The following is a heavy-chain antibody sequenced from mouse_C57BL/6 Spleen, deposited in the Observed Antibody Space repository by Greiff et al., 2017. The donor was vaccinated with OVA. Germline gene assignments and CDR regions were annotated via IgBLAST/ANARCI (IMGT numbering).Heavy chain of an antibody. CDR3: ARRITTDV. J-gene: IGHJ1*03. CDR2: IYPGDGDT. Sequence: QVQLQQSGAELVKPGASVKISCKASGYAFSSYWMTWVKQRPGKGLEWIGQIYPGDGDTNYNGKFKGKATLTADKSSSTAYMQLSSLTSEDSAVYFGARRITTDVWGTGTTVTVSS. CDR1: GYAFSSYW. D-gene: IGHD1-1*01. V-gene: IGHV1-80*01.